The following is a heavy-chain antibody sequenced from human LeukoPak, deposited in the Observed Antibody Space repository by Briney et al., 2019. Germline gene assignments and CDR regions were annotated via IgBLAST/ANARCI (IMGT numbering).Heavy chain of an antibody. CDR2: IYNRRST. Sequence: PSETLSLTCAVSGGSLRGYYWSWIRQSPGKGLEWIGEIYNRRSTNYYRSLTSRVPMSVDTSKNQFSLKLTSVTAADTAVYYCARGIYRDGYNSWAFDIWGQGTMVTVSS. CDR3: ARGIYRDGYNSWAFDI. V-gene: IGHV4-34*01. D-gene: IGHD5-24*01. CDR1: GGSLRGYY. J-gene: IGHJ3*02.